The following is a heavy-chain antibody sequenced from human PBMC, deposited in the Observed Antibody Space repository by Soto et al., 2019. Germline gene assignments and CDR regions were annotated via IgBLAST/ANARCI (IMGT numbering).Heavy chain of an antibody. J-gene: IGHJ3*02. CDR1: GFTFSNFG. CDR3: AKDKLSSTDAFDS. V-gene: IGHV3-30*18. Sequence: GGSLRLSWAASGFTFSNFGMHWVRQAPGKGLEWVALISYDGSNKYYADSVKGRFTISRDTSKNTLYLQMSSLRAEDAAVYYCAKDKLSSTDAFDSWGQGTMVTVSS. CDR2: ISYDGSNK.